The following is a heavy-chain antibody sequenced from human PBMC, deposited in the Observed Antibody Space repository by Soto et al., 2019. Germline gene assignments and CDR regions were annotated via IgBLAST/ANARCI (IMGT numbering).Heavy chain of an antibody. CDR3: ARGIRRVFHYYYYMDV. D-gene: IGHD2-8*01. Sequence: GASVKVSCKASGYTFTSYGISWVRQAPGQGLEWMGWISAYNGNTNYAQKLQGRVTMTTDTSTSTAYMELRSLRSDDTAVYYCARGIRRVFHYYYYMDVWGKGTTVTVSS. CDR1: GYTFTSYG. CDR2: ISAYNGNT. J-gene: IGHJ6*03. V-gene: IGHV1-18*01.